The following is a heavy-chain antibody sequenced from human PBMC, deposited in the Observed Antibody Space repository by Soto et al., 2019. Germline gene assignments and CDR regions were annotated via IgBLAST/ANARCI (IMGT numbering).Heavy chain of an antibody. CDR3: ARDSEDTAMVIGGMDV. CDR1: GFTFSDYY. D-gene: IGHD5-18*01. V-gene: IGHV3-11*06. Sequence: PGGSVRLSCAASGFTFSDYYMSWIRQAPGKGLEWVSYISSSSSYTNYADSVKGRFTISRDNAKNSLYLQMNSLRAEDTAVYYCARDSEDTAMVIGGMDVWGQGTTVTVSS. CDR2: ISSSSSYT. J-gene: IGHJ6*02.